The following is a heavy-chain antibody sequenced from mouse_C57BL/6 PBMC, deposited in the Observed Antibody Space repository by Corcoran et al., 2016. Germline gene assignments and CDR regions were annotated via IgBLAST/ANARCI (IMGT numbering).Heavy chain of an antibody. CDR3: ASQDITTVVATNAMDY. J-gene: IGHJ4*01. D-gene: IGHD1-1*01. V-gene: IGHV1-9*01. CDR2: ILPGSGST. Sequence: QVQLQQSGAELMKHGASVKLSCKATGYTITGYWIEWVKQRPGQGLEWIGEILPGSGSTNYNEKFKGKATFTADTSSNTAYMQLSSLTTEDSAIYYCASQDITTVVATNAMDYWGQGTSVTVSS. CDR1: GYTITGYW.